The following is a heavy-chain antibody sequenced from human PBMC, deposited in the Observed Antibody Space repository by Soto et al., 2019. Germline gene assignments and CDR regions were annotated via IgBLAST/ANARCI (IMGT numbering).Heavy chain of an antibody. CDR1: GGSISSGGYY. Sequence: SETLSLTCTVSGGSISSGGYYWSWIRQHPGKGLEWIGYIYYSGSTYYNPSLKSRVTISVDTSKNQFSLKLSSVTAADTAVYYCARDSPRESYYYYGMDVWGQGTTVTVSS. V-gene: IGHV4-31*03. J-gene: IGHJ6*02. CDR2: IYYSGST. CDR3: ARDSPRESYYYYGMDV.